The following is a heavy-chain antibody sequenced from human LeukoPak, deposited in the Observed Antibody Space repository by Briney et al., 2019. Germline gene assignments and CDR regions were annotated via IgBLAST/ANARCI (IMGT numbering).Heavy chain of an antibody. J-gene: IGHJ4*02. CDR3: ARSYYDILTGYYTETGFDY. Sequence: GGSLRLSCAASGFTFSSYSMNWVRQAPGKGLEWVSSISSSSSYIYYADSVKGRFTIPRDNAKNSLYLQMNSLRAEDTAVYYCARSYYDILTGYYTETGFDYWGQGTLVTVSS. CDR1: GFTFSSYS. V-gene: IGHV3-21*01. D-gene: IGHD3-9*01. CDR2: ISSSSSYI.